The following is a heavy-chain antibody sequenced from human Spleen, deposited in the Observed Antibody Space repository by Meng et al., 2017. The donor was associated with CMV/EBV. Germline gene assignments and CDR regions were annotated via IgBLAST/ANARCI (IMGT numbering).Heavy chain of an antibody. Sequence: ASVKVSCKASGYTFTGYYMHWVRQAPGQGLEWMGWINPNSGGTNYAQKFQGRVTMTRDTSISTAYMELSRLRSDDTAVYYCARGGYSYGWRDYYYYYGMDVWGQGTTVTVSS. J-gene: IGHJ6*02. CDR2: INPNSGGT. CDR1: GYTFTGYY. D-gene: IGHD5-18*01. CDR3: ARGGYSYGWRDYYYYYGMDV. V-gene: IGHV1-2*02.